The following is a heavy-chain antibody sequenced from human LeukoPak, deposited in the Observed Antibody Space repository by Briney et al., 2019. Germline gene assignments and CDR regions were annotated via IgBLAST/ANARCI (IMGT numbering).Heavy chain of an antibody. V-gene: IGHV1-69*01. Sequence: ASVKVSCKASGGTFSSYAISWVRQAPGQGFEWMGGFIPIFGTANYAQNFQGRVMITADESTSTAYMELFSLRSGDTAVYYCARSPPGLIYMDVWGKGTTVTVSS. D-gene: IGHD2-8*01. CDR3: ARSPPGLIYMDV. J-gene: IGHJ6*03. CDR2: FIPIFGTA. CDR1: GGTFSSYA.